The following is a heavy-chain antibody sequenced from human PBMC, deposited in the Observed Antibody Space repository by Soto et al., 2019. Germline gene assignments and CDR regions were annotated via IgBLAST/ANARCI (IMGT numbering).Heavy chain of an antibody. V-gene: IGHV6-1*01. J-gene: IGHJ6*02. CDR3: ARSSIAAVGYYYYGIDV. CDR2: TYYTSKWYN. CDR1: GDSVSSNSSA. D-gene: IGHD6-13*01. Sequence: SQTLSLICAISGDSVSSNSSAWNWIRQSPSRGLEWLGRTYYTSKWYNDYAVSVKRRITINPDKSKNQFSLQLNSVTPEDTAVYYCARSSIAAVGYYYYGIDVWGQGTTVTVSS.